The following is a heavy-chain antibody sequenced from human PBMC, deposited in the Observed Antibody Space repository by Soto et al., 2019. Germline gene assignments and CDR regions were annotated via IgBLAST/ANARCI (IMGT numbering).Heavy chain of an antibody. CDR3: ARVDVDTAMVLPYFDY. V-gene: IGHV4-59*01. Sequence: SETLSLTCTVSGGSIISYYWSWIRQPPGKGLEWIGYIYYSGSTNYNPSLKSRVTISVDTSKNQFSLKLSSVTAADTAVYYCARVDVDTAMVLPYFDYWGQGTLVTVSS. J-gene: IGHJ4*02. CDR2: IYYSGST. D-gene: IGHD5-18*01. CDR1: GGSIISYY.